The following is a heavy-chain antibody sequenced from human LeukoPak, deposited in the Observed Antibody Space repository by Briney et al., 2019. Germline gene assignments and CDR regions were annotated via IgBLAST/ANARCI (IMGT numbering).Heavy chain of an antibody. CDR3: AKDLRVTGTTPLFSLKIYY. D-gene: IGHD1-7*01. CDR2: ISGSGDST. V-gene: IGHV3-23*01. CDR1: GFTFSSYA. Sequence: GGSLRLSCAASGFTFSSYAMSWVRQAPGKGLEWVSAISGSGDSTYYADSVKGRFTISRDNSKNTLYLQMNSLRAEDTAVYYCAKDLRVTGTTPLFSLKIYYGGQGTLVTVSS. J-gene: IGHJ4*02.